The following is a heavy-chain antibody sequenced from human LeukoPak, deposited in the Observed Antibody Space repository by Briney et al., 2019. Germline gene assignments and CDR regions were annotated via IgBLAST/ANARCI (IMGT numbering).Heavy chain of an antibody. D-gene: IGHD4-17*01. CDR2: INPNSGGT. Sequence: ASVKVSCKASGYTFTGYYTHWVRQAPGQGLEWMGRINPNSGGTNYAQKFQGRATMTRDTSISTAYMELSSLRSDDTAMYYCASRSTVTSWGQGTLVTVSS. CDR1: GYTFTGYY. CDR3: ASRSTVTS. V-gene: IGHV1-2*06. J-gene: IGHJ4*02.